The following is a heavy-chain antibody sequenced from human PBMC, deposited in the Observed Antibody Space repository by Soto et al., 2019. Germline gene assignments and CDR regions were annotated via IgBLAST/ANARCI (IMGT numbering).Heavy chain of an antibody. J-gene: IGHJ4*02. Sequence: QVQLVQSGAEVKKPGASVKVSCKASGYTFTSYDINWVRQATGQGLEWMGWMNPNSGNTGYAQKFQGRGTMTRNTSISTADMELSSLGSEDTAVYYGARVIDYGDSGWGYWGQGTLVTVSS. CDR3: ARVIDYGDSGWGY. D-gene: IGHD4-17*01. CDR2: MNPNSGNT. CDR1: GYTFTSYD. V-gene: IGHV1-8*01.